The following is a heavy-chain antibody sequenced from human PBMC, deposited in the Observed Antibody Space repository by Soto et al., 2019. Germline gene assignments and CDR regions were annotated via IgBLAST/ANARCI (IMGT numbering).Heavy chain of an antibody. CDR3: ARAHLCSSTSCSPFDAFDI. CDR2: INPNSGGT. J-gene: IGHJ3*02. V-gene: IGHV1-2*04. Sequence: GASVKVSCKASGYTFTGYYMHWVRQSPGQGLEWMGWINPNSGGTNYAQKFQGWVTMTRDTSISTAYMELSRLRSDDTAVYYCARAHLCSSTSCSPFDAFDIWGQGTMVTVSS. D-gene: IGHD2-2*01. CDR1: GYTFTGYY.